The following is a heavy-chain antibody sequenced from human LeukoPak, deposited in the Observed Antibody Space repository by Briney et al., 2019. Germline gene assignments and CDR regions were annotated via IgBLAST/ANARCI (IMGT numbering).Heavy chain of an antibody. CDR2: ISYDGSNK. D-gene: IGHD3-10*01. CDR1: GFTFSSYA. Sequence: TGGSLRLSCAASGFTFSSYAMHWVRQAPGKGLEWVAVISYDGSNKYYADSVKGRFTISRDNSKNTLYLQMNSLRAEDTAVYYCARGAQLLWFGSPEEGFDPWGQGTLVTVSS. J-gene: IGHJ5*02. CDR3: ARGAQLLWFGSPEEGFDP. V-gene: IGHV3-30-3*01.